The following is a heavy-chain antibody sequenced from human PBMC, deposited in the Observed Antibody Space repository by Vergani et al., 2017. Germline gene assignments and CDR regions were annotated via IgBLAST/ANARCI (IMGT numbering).Heavy chain of an antibody. V-gene: IGHV3-53*02. CDR3: AQCANSVPRLPVY. D-gene: IGHD5/OR15-5a*01. CDR1: GFTVSSNY. CDR2: SGNGGST. Sequence: EVQLVETGGGLIQPGGSLRLSCAASGFTVSSNYMSWVRQAPGKGLEWVSEISGNGGSTFYAASVKGRFTISRDNSKSTLFLQMNGLTSEDTAIYYCAQCANSVPRLPVYWGQGALVAVSS. J-gene: IGHJ4*02.